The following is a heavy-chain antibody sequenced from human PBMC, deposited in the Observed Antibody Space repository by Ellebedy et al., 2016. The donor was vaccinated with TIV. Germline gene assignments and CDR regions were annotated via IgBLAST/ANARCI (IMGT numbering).Heavy chain of an antibody. V-gene: IGHV5-51*01. CDR1: GYSFTNYW. Sequence: GESLKISYKGSGYSFTNYWIGWVRRVPGKGLEWMGIIYPDDSDTRYSPTFRGQVTISADKSSSTAYLQWSSLKASDTAMYFCARHGYGANRYYYFYMDVWGKGTTVTVSS. D-gene: IGHD4-23*01. CDR3: ARHGYGANRYYYFYMDV. J-gene: IGHJ6*03. CDR2: IYPDDSDT.